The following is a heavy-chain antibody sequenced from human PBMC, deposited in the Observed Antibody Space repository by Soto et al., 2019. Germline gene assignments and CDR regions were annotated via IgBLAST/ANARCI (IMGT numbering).Heavy chain of an antibody. D-gene: IGHD4-17*01. CDR1: GAYDSSGDYY. CDR3: VGTGTTDDY. V-gene: IGHV4-30-4*01. J-gene: IGHJ4*02. Sequence: PAEPLSLTCTVSGAYDSSGDYYWSSIRQSPGKGLEWIGYIYYSGDSYYNPSLKGRLTISIDTSKNQFSLILNSVTVADTAIYYCVGTGTTDDYWGRGNLVTVSS. CDR2: IYYSGDS.